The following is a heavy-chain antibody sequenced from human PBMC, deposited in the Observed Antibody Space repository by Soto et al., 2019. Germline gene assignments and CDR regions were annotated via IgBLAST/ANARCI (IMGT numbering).Heavy chain of an antibody. J-gene: IGHJ5*02. CDR2: IIPIFGTA. V-gene: IGHV1-69*13. D-gene: IGHD1-1*01. CDR3: ARTQNWNPSFYNWFDP. Sequence: SVKVSCKASGGTFSSYAISWVRQAPGQGLEWMGGIIPIFGTANYAQKFQGRVTITADESTSTAYMELRSLRSDDTAVYYCARTQNWNPSFYNWFDPWGQGTLVTVSS. CDR1: GGTFSSYA.